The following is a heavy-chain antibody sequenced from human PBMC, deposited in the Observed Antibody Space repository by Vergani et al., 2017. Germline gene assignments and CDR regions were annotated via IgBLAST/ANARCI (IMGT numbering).Heavy chain of an antibody. J-gene: IGHJ4*02. CDR3: AKDADLAYCGGDCYSDY. Sequence: EVQLLESGGGLVQPGGSLRLSCAASGFTFSSYAMSWVRQAPGKGLEWVSAISGSGGSTYYADSVKGRFTISRDNSKNTLYLKMNSLRAEDTAVYYCAKDADLAYCGGDCYSDYWGQGTLVTVSS. CDR2: ISGSGGST. CDR1: GFTFSSYA. V-gene: IGHV3-23*01. D-gene: IGHD2-21*02.